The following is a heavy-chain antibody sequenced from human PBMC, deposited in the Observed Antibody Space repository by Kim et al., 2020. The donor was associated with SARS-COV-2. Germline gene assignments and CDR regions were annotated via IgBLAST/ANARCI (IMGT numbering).Heavy chain of an antibody. CDR3: VRSRESYLHY. J-gene: IGHJ4*02. D-gene: IGHD1-26*01. Sequence: YYGDSVRGRFTISRDNAKNSLYLQMNSLRDEDTAMYYCVRSRESYLHYWGQGILVTVSS. V-gene: IGHV3-48*02.